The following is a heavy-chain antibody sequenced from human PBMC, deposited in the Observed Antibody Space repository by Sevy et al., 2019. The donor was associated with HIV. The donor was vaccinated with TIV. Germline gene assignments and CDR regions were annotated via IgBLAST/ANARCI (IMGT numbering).Heavy chain of an antibody. D-gene: IGHD2-15*01. J-gene: IGHJ4*02. CDR3: ARRRLGSLNFDY. CDR2: IYYSGST. V-gene: IGHV4-39*01. Sequence: SETLSLTCTVSGGSISSSSYYWGWIRQPPGKGLEWIGSIYYSGSTYYNPSLKSRVTISVDTSKNQFSLKLSSVTAADTAVYYCARRRLGSLNFDYWGQRTLVTVSS. CDR1: GGSISSSSYY.